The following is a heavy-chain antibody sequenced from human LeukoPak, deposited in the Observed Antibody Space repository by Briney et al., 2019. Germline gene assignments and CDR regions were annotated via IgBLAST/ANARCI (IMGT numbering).Heavy chain of an antibody. J-gene: IGHJ4*02. V-gene: IGHV1-18*01. CDR1: GYMFTSHG. CDR2: ISAQNGNT. CDR3: ARESNGGYGFDY. Sequence: ASVKVSCKSSGYMFTSHGIHWLRQAPGQGPEWMGWISAQNGNTNYMQQFLGRVTMTRDTSASTAYMELRSLKSDDTAVYYCARESNGGYGFDYWGQGTPVTVAS. D-gene: IGHD5-12*01.